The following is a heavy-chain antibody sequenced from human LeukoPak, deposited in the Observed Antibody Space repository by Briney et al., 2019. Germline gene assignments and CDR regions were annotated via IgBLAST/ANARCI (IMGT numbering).Heavy chain of an antibody. CDR3: ATDPRTTVFGTFRYYYMDV. CDR2: INPDSGYT. V-gene: IGHV1-2*02. D-gene: IGHD3-3*01. Sequence: GASVKVSCKTSGYTFTDYYIHWVRQAPGQGLEWMGWINPDSGYTNYAQKFQGRVTMTRDTSINTAYMSRLTSDDTAVYYCATDPRTTVFGTFRYYYMDVWGEGTTVAVSS. J-gene: IGHJ6*03. CDR1: GYTFTDYY.